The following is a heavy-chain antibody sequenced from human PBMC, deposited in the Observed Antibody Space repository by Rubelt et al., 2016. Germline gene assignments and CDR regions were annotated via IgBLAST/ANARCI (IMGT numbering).Heavy chain of an antibody. CDR1: GGSISSGNW. CDR2: IYRSGRT. V-gene: IGHV4-4*02. Sequence: QVQLQESGPGLVKPSGTLSLTCAVSGGSISSGNWWSWVRQPPGKGLEWIGEIYRSGRTNYNPSLKSRVTISVDKSKNQFSLILSPVPAADTAVYYCARGPNSDGWLSFDYWCQGTLVTVSS. J-gene: IGHJ4*02. CDR3: ARGPNSDGWLSFDY. D-gene: IGHD6-19*01.